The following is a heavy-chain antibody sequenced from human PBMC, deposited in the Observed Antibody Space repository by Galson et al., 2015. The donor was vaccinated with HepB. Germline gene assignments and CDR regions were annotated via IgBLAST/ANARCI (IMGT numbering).Heavy chain of an antibody. D-gene: IGHD2-2*01. Sequence: LSLTCTVSGGSISSSSYYWGWIRQPPGKGLKWIGSIYYSGSTYYNPSLKSRVTISVDTSKNQFSLKLSSVTAADTAVYYCARLEVGWYFDLWGRGTLVTVSS. V-gene: IGHV4-39*01. J-gene: IGHJ2*01. CDR1: GGSISSSSYY. CDR3: ARLEVGWYFDL. CDR2: IYYSGST.